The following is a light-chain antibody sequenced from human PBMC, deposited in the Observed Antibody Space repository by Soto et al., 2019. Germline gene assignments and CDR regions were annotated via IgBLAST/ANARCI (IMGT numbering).Light chain of an antibody. Sequence: QSALTQPASVSGSPVQSITISCTGTSSEVGGYNYVSWYQQHPGLDPKLLIYGVTNRPSGVSPRFSGSKSGNTASLTISGRQAEDEADYHCSAYTSASTLLYLFGTGTKLTVL. CDR2: GVT. V-gene: IGLV2-14*01. J-gene: IGLJ1*01. CDR3: SAYTSASTLLYL. CDR1: SSEVGGYNY.